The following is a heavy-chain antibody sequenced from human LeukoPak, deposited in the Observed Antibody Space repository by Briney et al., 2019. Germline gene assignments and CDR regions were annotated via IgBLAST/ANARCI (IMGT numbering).Heavy chain of an antibody. Sequence: SETLSLTCTVSGGSISSSSYYWGWIRQPPGKGLEWIGSIYYSGSTYYNPSLKSRVTISVDTSKNQFSLKLSSVTAADTAVYYCARLDYYGSGGFDPWGQGTLVTVSS. V-gene: IGHV4-39*01. J-gene: IGHJ5*02. CDR1: GGSISSSSYY. D-gene: IGHD3-10*01. CDR2: IYYSGST. CDR3: ARLDYYGSGGFDP.